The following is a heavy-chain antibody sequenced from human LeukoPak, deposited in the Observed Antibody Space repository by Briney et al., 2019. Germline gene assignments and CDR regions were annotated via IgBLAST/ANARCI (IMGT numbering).Heavy chain of an antibody. CDR2: IYGGGST. Sequence: GGSLRLSCAASGLTVSSNYMSWVRQAPGKGLEWVSIIYGGGSTYYADSVRGRFTISRDNSKNTLYLQMNTLRAEDRAVYYCAKENPVGGTNYFDYWGQGTLVTVSS. V-gene: IGHV3-53*01. CDR1: GLTVSSNY. D-gene: IGHD1-26*01. J-gene: IGHJ4*02. CDR3: AKENPVGGTNYFDY.